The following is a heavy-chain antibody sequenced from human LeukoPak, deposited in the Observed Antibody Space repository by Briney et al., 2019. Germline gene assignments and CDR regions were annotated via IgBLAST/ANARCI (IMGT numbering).Heavy chain of an antibody. J-gene: IGHJ5*02. CDR2: IYYSGST. D-gene: IGHD2-2*01. CDR3: ARVGSTSCYRGGTQCWFDP. V-gene: IGHV4-39*07. CDR1: GGSISSSSYY. Sequence: SETLSLTCTVSGGSISSSSYYWGWIRQPPGKGLEWIGSIYYSGSTYYSPSLKSRVTISVDTSKNQFSLKLSSVTAADTAVYYCARVGSTSCYRGGTQCWFDPWGQGTLVTVSS.